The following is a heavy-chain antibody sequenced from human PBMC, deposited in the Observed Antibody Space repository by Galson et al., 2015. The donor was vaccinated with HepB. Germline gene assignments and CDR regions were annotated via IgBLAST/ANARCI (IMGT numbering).Heavy chain of an antibody. CDR2: IGSVGDYI. CDR1: GFTFSNYG. J-gene: IGHJ3*02. Sequence: SLRLSCAASGFTFSNYGMNWVRQAPGKGLEWVSSIGSVGDYIYYADSVKGRFTISIDNAKISLYLQMNSLSAEDTAVYYCARDSGVAGLDAFDIWGQGTVVTVSS. CDR3: ARDSGVAGLDAFDI. V-gene: IGHV3-21*01. D-gene: IGHD6-19*01.